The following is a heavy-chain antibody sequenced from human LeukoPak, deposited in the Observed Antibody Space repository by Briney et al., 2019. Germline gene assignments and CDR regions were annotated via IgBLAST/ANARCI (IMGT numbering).Heavy chain of an antibody. Sequence: GGSLRLSCAASGFTFNTYTMTWVRQGPGKGLEWVSSISTSSSYMYYADSVKGRFTISRDNAKNSVYLQMNSLRAEDTAVYYCARGVWNDEGLDSWGQGTLVTVSS. J-gene: IGHJ4*02. CDR3: ARGVWNDEGLDS. CDR1: GFTFNTYT. V-gene: IGHV3-21*01. CDR2: ISTSSSYM. D-gene: IGHD1-1*01.